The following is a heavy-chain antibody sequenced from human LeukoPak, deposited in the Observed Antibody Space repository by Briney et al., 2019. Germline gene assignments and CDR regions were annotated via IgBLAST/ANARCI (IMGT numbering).Heavy chain of an antibody. V-gene: IGHV3-21*01. CDR1: GFTFSSYS. CDR2: ISSSSSYI. D-gene: IGHD3-22*01. CDR3: ARELDYYDSSGYYWGFDY. Sequence: GESLRLSCAASGFTFSSYSMNWVRQAPGKGLEWVSSISSSSSYIYYADSVKGRFTTSRDNAKNSLYLQMNSLRAEDTAVYYCARELDYYDSSGYYWGFDYWGQGTLVTVSS. J-gene: IGHJ4*02.